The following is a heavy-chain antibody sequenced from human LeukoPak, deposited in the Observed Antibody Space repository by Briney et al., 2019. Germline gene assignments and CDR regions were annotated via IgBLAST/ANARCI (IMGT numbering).Heavy chain of an antibody. CDR3: ASGKGQQLVQDY. Sequence: PSETLSLTCTVSGGSISSYYWSWIRQPPGKGLEWIGYIYYSGSTNYNPSLKSRVTISVDTSKNQFSLKLSSVTAADTAVYYCASGKGQQLVQDYWGQGTLVTVSS. J-gene: IGHJ4*02. V-gene: IGHV4-59*01. CDR1: GGSISSYY. CDR2: IYYSGST. D-gene: IGHD6-13*01.